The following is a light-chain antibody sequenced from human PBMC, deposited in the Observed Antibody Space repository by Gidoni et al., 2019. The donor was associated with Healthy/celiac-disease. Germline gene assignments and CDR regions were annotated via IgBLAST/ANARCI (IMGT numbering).Light chain of an antibody. Sequence: QSVLTQPPSVSWAPGQRVTIACTGSSSNIRAGYDVHWYQQLPGTAPKLLIYGNSNRPSGVADRFSGSKSGTSASLAITGLQAEDEADYYCQSYDSSLSGVVFGGGTKLTVL. CDR2: GNS. CDR3: QSYDSSLSGVV. V-gene: IGLV1-40*01. J-gene: IGLJ2*01. CDR1: SSNIRAGYD.